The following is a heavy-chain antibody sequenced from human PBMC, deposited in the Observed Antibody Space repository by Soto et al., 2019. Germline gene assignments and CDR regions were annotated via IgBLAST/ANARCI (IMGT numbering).Heavy chain of an antibody. V-gene: IGHV5-51*01. Sequence: AESLKISCKGSGYSFTSYWIGWVLQMPGKGLEWMGIIYPGDSDTRYSPSFQGQVTISADKSISTAYLQWSSLKASDTAMYYCARHSAISYGVGYYYYGMDVWGQGTTVTVSS. CDR3: ARHSAISYGVGYYYYGMDV. D-gene: IGHD3-9*01. J-gene: IGHJ6*02. CDR1: GYSFTSYW. CDR2: IYPGDSDT.